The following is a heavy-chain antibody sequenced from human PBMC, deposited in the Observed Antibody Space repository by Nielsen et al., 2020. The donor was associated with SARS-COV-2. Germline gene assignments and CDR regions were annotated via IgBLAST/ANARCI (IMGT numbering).Heavy chain of an antibody. CDR3: ATGAGWFDP. CDR1: GGSFSSGGSS. D-gene: IGHD6-19*01. V-gene: IGHV4-31*03. Sequence: LRLSCSVSGGSFSSGGSSYSWIRQHPGKGLEWIGLRHYTGNTYYNPSLQSRLFISVDTSKNQFSLRLSSVTAADTAVYYCATGAGWFDPWGQGTRVTVSS. CDR2: RHYTGNT. J-gene: IGHJ5*02.